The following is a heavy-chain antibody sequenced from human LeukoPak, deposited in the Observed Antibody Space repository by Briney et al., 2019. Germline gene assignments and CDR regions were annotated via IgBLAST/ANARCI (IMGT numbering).Heavy chain of an antibody. Sequence: ASVKVSCKTSGYTFTAYYVHWVRQAPGQGLEWMGWIHPNTGSTNTAQKFQGRVTTTRDTSISTASMELSRLTSDDTALYYCARGTAAATAISDYWGQGTLVTVSS. CDR3: ARGTAAATAISDY. CDR1: GYTFTAYY. J-gene: IGHJ4*02. CDR2: IHPNTGST. V-gene: IGHV1-2*02. D-gene: IGHD1-26*01.